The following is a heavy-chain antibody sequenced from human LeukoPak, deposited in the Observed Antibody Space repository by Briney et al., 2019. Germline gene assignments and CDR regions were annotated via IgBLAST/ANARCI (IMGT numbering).Heavy chain of an antibody. CDR2: IYSGGST. J-gene: IGHJ4*02. Sequence: GGSLRLSCAASGFTVSSNYMSWVRQAPGKGLEWVSIIYSGGSTYYADSVKGRFTISRDNSENTLYLQMNGLRAEDTAVYYCAKEGNVPTYIDYWGQGTLVTVSS. CDR3: AKEGNVPTYIDY. CDR1: GFTVSSNY. V-gene: IGHV3-53*01. D-gene: IGHD2-2*01.